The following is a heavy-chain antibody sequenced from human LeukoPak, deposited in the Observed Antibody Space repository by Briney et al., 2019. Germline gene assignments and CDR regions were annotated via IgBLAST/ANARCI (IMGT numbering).Heavy chain of an antibody. Sequence: SETLSLTCTVSRGSISSGDNYWSRIRQPPGKGLEWIGYIYYSGSTYYNPSLKSRVTISVDTSKNQFSLKLSSVTAADTAVYYCAREIGDYYGSGRSRTPDNWFDPWGQGSLVTVSS. V-gene: IGHV4-30-4*01. CDR2: IYYSGST. CDR1: RGSISSGDNY. CDR3: AREIGDYYGSGRSRTPDNWFDP. D-gene: IGHD3-10*01. J-gene: IGHJ5*02.